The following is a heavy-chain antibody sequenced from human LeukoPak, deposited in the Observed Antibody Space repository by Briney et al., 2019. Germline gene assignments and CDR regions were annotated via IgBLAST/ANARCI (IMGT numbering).Heavy chain of an antibody. Sequence: GGSLRLSCAASGFTFSSYSMNWVRQAPGKGLEWVSSISSSSSYIYYADSVKGRFTISRGDAKNSLYLQMNSLRAEDTAVYYCARGGYDYVWGSYRLFDYWGQGTLVTVSS. D-gene: IGHD3-16*02. V-gene: IGHV3-21*01. CDR3: ARGGYDYVWGSYRLFDY. CDR2: ISSSSSYI. CDR1: GFTFSSYS. J-gene: IGHJ4*02.